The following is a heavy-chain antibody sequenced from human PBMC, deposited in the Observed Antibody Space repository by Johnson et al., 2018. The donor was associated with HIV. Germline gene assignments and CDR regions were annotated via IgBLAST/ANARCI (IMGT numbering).Heavy chain of an antibody. CDR1: GFIFDDYG. CDR2: INWNGGNT. J-gene: IGHJ3*01. D-gene: IGHD1-26*01. Sequence: EQLVESGGGVLRPGASLRLSCEGFGFIFDDYGLNWVRQVPGKGLEWVSGINWNGGNTGYADSVKGRCTISRDNDKSSVYMQMNNLRAEDTAFYYCARRDSGSLSFDLWGQGTMVTVSS. CDR3: ARRDSGSLSFDL. V-gene: IGHV3-20*04.